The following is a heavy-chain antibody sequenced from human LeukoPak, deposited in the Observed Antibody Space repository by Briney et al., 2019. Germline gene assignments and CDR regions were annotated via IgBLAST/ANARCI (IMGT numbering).Heavy chain of an antibody. CDR2: ISYDGSNK. J-gene: IGHJ4*02. D-gene: IGHD2-15*01. V-gene: IGHV3-30*18. CDR3: AQSYSGRIFDY. CDR1: GFTFSSYE. Sequence: GGSLRLSCAASGFTFSSYEMNWVRQAPGKGLEWVAVISYDGSNKYYADSVKGRFTISGDNSKNTLYLQMNSLRAEDTAAYYCAQSYSGRIFDYWGQGTLVTVSS.